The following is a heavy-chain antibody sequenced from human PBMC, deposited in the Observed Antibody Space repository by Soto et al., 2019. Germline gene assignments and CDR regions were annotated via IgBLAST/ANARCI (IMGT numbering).Heavy chain of an antibody. CDR3: ARVLLVSVALYRFDY. CDR2: IYYSGST. CDR1: GGSISSSSYY. J-gene: IGHJ4*02. V-gene: IGHV4-39*01. Sequence: SETLSLTCTVSGGSISSSSYYWGWIRQPPGKGLEWIGSIYYSGSTYYNPSLKSRVTISVDTSKNQFSLKMSSVTAADTAVYYCARVLLVSVALYRFDYWGQGTLVTVSS. D-gene: IGHD2-2*01.